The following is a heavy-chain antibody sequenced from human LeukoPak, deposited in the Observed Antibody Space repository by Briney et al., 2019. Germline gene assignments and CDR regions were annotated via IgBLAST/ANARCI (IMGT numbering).Heavy chain of an antibody. D-gene: IGHD3-10*01. J-gene: IGHJ4*02. V-gene: IGHV3-33*01. Sequence: GRSLRLSCAASGFTFSNYGMHWVRQAPGKGLEWVALIWYDGSNKYYADSVRGRFTISRDNSKNTLYLQMNSLRAEDTAVYYCAGSYYNVFDYWGQGTLVTVSS. CDR1: GFTFSNYG. CDR3: AGSYYNVFDY. CDR2: IWYDGSNK.